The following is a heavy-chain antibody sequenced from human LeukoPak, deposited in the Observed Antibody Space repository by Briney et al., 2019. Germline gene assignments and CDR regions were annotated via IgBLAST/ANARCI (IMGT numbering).Heavy chain of an antibody. CDR2: INPNSGGT. CDR1: GYTFTGYY. CDR3: ARPQKYYDFWSDDGAFDI. D-gene: IGHD3-3*01. V-gene: IGHV1-2*02. Sequence: GASVKVSCKASGYTFTGYYMHWVRQAPGQGLEWMGWINPNSGGTNYAQKFQGRVTMTRDTSISTAYMELRRLRSDDTAVYYCARPQKYYDFWSDDGAFDIWGQGTMVTVSS. J-gene: IGHJ3*02.